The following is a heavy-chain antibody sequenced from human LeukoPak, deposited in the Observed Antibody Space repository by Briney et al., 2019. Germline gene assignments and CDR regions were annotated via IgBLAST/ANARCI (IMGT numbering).Heavy chain of an antibody. CDR1: GYTFTSYA. V-gene: IGHV7-4-1*02. D-gene: IGHD3-22*01. Sequence: GASVKVSCKASGYTFTSYAMNWVRQAPGQGLEWMGWINTNTGNPTYAQGFTGRFVFSLDTSVSTAYLQISSLKAEDTAVYYCARLTPYYYDSSGYYYVLDYWGQGTLVTVSS. CDR3: ARLTPYYYDSSGYYYVLDY. J-gene: IGHJ4*02. CDR2: INTNTGNP.